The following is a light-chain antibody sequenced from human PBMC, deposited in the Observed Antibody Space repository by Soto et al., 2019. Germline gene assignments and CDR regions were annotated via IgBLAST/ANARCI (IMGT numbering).Light chain of an antibody. J-gene: IGKJ1*01. CDR3: RHSYTTPPT. Sequence: DIQMTQSPSSLSASVGDRVTITCRASQSISNYLNWYQQKPGKAPKLLISAASSLQSGVPPRFSSSGSGTDFTLTISSLQPEDFATYYCRHSYTTPPTFGHGTKVDI. V-gene: IGKV1-39*01. CDR2: AAS. CDR1: QSISNY.